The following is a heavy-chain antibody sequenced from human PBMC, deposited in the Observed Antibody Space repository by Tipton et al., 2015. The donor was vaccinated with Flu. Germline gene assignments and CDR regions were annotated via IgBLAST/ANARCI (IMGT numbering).Heavy chain of an antibody. CDR1: GGSFSDSY. D-gene: IGHD5-18*01. CDR3: ARDEDTSMGTH. Sequence: LRLSCTVSGGSFSDSYWSWIRQPAGKGLEWIGRIYTSGIANYNPSLKSRVIMSVDTSKNQFSLNLTSVTAADTAVYYCARDEDTSMGTHWGQGTLVTVSS. V-gene: IGHV4-4*07. CDR2: IYTSGIA. J-gene: IGHJ4*02.